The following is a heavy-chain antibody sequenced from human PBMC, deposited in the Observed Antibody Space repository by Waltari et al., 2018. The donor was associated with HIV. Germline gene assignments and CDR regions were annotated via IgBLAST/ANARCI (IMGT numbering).Heavy chain of an antibody. CDR2: IYSSGTT. CDR3: AAKGSLTSPGIGFDR. V-gene: IGHV4-61*02. CDR1: GVSINTTSHY. Sequence: QVQLRESGPGPVKPSQTLPLTCTVPGVSINTTSHYWTWIRQPAGQGLEWLGRIYSSGTTNYHPCRMSRVTMSINRSKHQLPPKLSTVTAADTAVDYCAAKGSLTSPGIGFDRWGQGTLVTVS. D-gene: IGHD2-21*01. J-gene: IGHJ5*02.